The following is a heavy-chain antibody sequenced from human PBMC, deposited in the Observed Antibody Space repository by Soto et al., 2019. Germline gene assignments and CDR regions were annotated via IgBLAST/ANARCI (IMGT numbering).Heavy chain of an antibody. CDR3: ARDTTDSSSWLYDY. V-gene: IGHV3-30-3*01. Sequence: GESLRLSCAASGFTLFSYAMHWVRQAPGKGLEWVAVISYDGSNKYNAASVKGRFTISRDNSKNTLYLQMNSLRAEDTAVYYCARDTTDSSSWLYDYWGQGTLVTVSS. J-gene: IGHJ4*02. CDR1: GFTLFSYA. D-gene: IGHD6-13*01. CDR2: ISYDGSNK.